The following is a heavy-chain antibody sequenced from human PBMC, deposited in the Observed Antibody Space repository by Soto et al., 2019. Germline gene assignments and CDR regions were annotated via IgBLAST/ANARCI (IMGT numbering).Heavy chain of an antibody. CDR1: GGTFSSYA. CDR2: IIPIFGTA. Sequence: QVQLVQSGAEVKKPGSSVKVSCKASGGTFSSYAISWVRQAPGQGLEWMGGIIPIFGTANYAQKFQGRVTITADEXXSXAXXELSSVRSEDTAVYYCATSYCGGDCYGRPDYGMDVWGQGTTVTVSS. J-gene: IGHJ6*02. V-gene: IGHV1-69*12. CDR3: ATSYCGGDCYGRPDYGMDV. D-gene: IGHD2-21*02.